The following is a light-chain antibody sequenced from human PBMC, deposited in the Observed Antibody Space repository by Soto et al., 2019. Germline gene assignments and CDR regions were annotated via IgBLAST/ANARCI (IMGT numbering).Light chain of an antibody. CDR1: QSIGTN. CDR3: QQYAGWPRT. J-gene: IGKJ2*01. CDR2: GVS. Sequence: ETVMTQSPATLSVSPGDRVTLSCRASQSIGTNLLWFQQSPGQPPRLLISGVSDRVAGVPDRFSGSGSGTDFTLTISGLQSEDCAVYYCQQYAGWPRTFGQGTKLEIK. V-gene: IGKV3-15*01.